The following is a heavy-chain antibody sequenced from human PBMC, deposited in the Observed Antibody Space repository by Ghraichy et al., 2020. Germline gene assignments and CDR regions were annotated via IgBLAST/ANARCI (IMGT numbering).Heavy chain of an antibody. J-gene: IGHJ6*02. V-gene: IGHV3-74*01. Sequence: LSLTCAASGFTFSSYWMPWVRQAPGKGLVWVSRINSDGSSTSYADSVKGRFTISRDNAKNTLYLQMNSLRAEDTAVYYGARVSDYYYGMDVWGQGTTVTVS. CDR3: ARVSDYYYGMDV. CDR1: GFTFSSYW. D-gene: IGHD3-3*01. CDR2: INSDGSST.